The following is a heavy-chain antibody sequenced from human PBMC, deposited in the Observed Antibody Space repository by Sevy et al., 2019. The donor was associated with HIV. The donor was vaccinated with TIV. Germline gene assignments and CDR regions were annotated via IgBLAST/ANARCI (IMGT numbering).Heavy chain of an antibody. V-gene: IGHV4-39*01. Sequence: SESLSLTCTMSVSGGSISSINSYWGWIRQPPGKGLEWIGSIYYRGNTYYNPSLKSRVTISVDTSKNQFSLRLSLVTAADTAFYYCVRRHGRNPEYFDSWGQGIAVTVSS. D-gene: IGHD4-17*01. CDR1: GGSISSINSY. CDR2: IYYRGNT. J-gene: IGHJ4*02. CDR3: VRRHGRNPEYFDS.